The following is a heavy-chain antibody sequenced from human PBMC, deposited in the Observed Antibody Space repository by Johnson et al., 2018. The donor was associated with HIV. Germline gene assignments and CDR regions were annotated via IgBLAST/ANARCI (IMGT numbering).Heavy chain of an antibody. CDR1: GFTFDDYA. CDR2: ISWNSDTI. Sequence: EVQLVESGGGLIQPGKSLRLSCAASGFTFDDYAMHWVRQAPGKGLEWVSCISWNSDTIRYADSVKGRFTISRDNAKNSLYLQMNSLRAEDTALYYCARADTAMVRGAFDIWGQGTMVTVSS. D-gene: IGHD5-18*01. V-gene: IGHV3-9*01. J-gene: IGHJ3*02. CDR3: ARADTAMVRGAFDI.